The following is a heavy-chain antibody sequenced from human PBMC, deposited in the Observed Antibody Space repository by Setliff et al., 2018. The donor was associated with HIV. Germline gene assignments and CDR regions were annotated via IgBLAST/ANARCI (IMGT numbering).Heavy chain of an antibody. V-gene: IGHV3-15*04. Sequence: PGGSLRLSCAASGLSVSHAWMSWIRQAPGKGLEWVGRIEPKTEGATTHYAAPVKGRFIISRDETKNTVYLQMNSLKTEDTAVYYCTTDIGYESSGYRIGYWGHGTLVTVSS. CDR3: TTDIGYESSGYRIGY. D-gene: IGHD3-22*01. CDR2: IEPKTEGATT. CDR1: GLSVSHAW. J-gene: IGHJ4*01.